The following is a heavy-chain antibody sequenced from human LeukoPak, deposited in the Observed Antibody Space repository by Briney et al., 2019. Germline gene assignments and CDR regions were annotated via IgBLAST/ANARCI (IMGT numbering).Heavy chain of an antibody. CDR3: ARDRTDIVVVPAAPGDY. J-gene: IGHJ4*02. Sequence: ASVKVSCKASGYTFTGYYMHWVRQAPGQGLEWMGRINPNSGGTNYAQKLQGRVTMTTDTSTSTAYMELRSLRSDDTAVYYCARDRTDIVVVPAAPGDYWGQGTLVTVSS. CDR1: GYTFTGYY. V-gene: IGHV1-2*06. CDR2: INPNSGGT. D-gene: IGHD2-2*01.